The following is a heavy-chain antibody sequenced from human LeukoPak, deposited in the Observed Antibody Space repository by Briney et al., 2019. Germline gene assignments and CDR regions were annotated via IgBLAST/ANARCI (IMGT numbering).Heavy chain of an antibody. V-gene: IGHV1-69*04. CDR1: GGTFSSYA. Sequence: SVKVSCKASGGTFSSYAISWVRQAPGQGLEWMGRIIPILGITNYAQKFQGRVTITADKSTSTAYMELSSLRSEDTAVYYCAKTRGDYDILTGYRPYYYYDGMDVWGQGTTVTVSS. CDR2: IIPILGIT. D-gene: IGHD3-9*01. J-gene: IGHJ6*02. CDR3: AKTRGDYDILTGYRPYYYYDGMDV.